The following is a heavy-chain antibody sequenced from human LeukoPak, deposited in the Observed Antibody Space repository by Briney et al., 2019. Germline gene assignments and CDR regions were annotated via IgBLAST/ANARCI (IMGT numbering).Heavy chain of an antibody. V-gene: IGHV1-69*04. CDR2: IIPIFGIA. CDR3: ARDPDYYDSRPFDY. D-gene: IGHD3-22*01. J-gene: IGHJ4*02. CDR1: GGTFSSYA. Sequence: GSSAKVSCKASGGTFSSYAISWVRQAPGQGLEWMGRIIPIFGIANYAQKFQGRVTITADKSTSTAYMELSSLRSEDTAVYYCARDPDYYDSRPFDYWGQGTLVTVSS.